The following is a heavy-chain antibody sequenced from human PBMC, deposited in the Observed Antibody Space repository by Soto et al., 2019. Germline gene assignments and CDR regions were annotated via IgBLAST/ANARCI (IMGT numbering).Heavy chain of an antibody. J-gene: IGHJ5*02. V-gene: IGHV3-30-3*01. Sequence: QVQLVESGGGVVQPGRSLRLSCAASGFTFSSYAMHWVRQAPGKGLEWVAVISYDGSNKYYADSVKGRFTISRDNSKNTLELQMNRLRAEDTAVYYCARGGPRYCSSTSCLLGDWLDPWGQGTLVTVSS. CDR2: ISYDGSNK. CDR1: GFTFSSYA. CDR3: ARGGPRYCSSTSCLLGDWLDP. D-gene: IGHD2-2*01.